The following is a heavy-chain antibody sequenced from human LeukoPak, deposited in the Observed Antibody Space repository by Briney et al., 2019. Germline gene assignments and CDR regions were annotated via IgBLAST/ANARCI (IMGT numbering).Heavy chain of an antibody. V-gene: IGHV4-4*02. D-gene: IGHD3-22*01. CDR1: GGSISSSNW. J-gene: IGHJ5*02. CDR3: ARADPTNYDSSGYTNWFDP. CDR2: IYHSGST. Sequence: SGTLSLTCAVSGGSISSSNWWSWVRPPPGKGLEWIGEIYHSGSTNYNPSLKSRVTISVDTSKNQFSLKLRAVTAADTAVYYCARADPTNYDSSGYTNWFDPWGQGTLVTVSS.